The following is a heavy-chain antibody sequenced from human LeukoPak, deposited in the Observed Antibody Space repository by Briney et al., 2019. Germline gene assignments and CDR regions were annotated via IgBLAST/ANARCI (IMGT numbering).Heavy chain of an antibody. CDR1: GFTFSSYG. D-gene: IGHD3-10*01. CDR2: IWYDGSNK. CDR3: ARESYLRNYFDY. V-gene: IGHV3-33*01. J-gene: IGHJ4*02. Sequence: PGGSLRLSCAASGFTFSSYGMHWVRQAPGKGLEWVAVIWYDGSNKYYADSVKGRFTISRDNPKNTLYLQMNSLRAEDTAVYYCARESYLRNYFDYWGQGTLVTVSS.